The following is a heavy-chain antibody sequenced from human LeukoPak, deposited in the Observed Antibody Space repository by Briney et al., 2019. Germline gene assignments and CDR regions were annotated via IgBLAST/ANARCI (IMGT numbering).Heavy chain of an antibody. D-gene: IGHD2-15*01. Sequence: SQTLSLTCTVSGGSISSGGYYWSWIRQPPGKGLEWIGYIYHSGSTYYNPSLKSRVTLSVDRSKNQFSLKLSSVTAADTAVYYCARGSTRDKFDPWGQGTLVTVSS. V-gene: IGHV4-30-2*01. CDR1: GGSISSGGYY. CDR3: ARGSTRDKFDP. J-gene: IGHJ5*02. CDR2: IYHSGST.